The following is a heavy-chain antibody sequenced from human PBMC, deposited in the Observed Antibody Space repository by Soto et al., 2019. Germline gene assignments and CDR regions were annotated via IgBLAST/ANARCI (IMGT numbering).Heavy chain of an antibody. J-gene: IGHJ4*02. Sequence: EVQLLESGGGLVQPGGSLRLSCAASGFTFSSYAMTWVRQAPGRGLEWVSAISGSDGGTYYADSVQGRFIISRNNTRNTLSLQMGSLRAEDTAVYYCANGRGFYPSRWYEPFDYWGQGILVTVSS. CDR3: ANGRGFYPSRWYEPFDY. V-gene: IGHV3-23*01. CDR1: GFTFSSYA. CDR2: ISGSDGGT. D-gene: IGHD6-13*01.